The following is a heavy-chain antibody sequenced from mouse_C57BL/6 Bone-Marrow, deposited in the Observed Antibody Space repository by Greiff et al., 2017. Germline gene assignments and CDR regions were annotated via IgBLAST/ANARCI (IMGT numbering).Heavy chain of an antibody. D-gene: IGHD2-10*02. CDR2: IDPENGDT. CDR3: TTYGNLYYFDD. Sequence: VQLQQSGAELVRPGASVKLSCTASGFNIKDDYMHWVKQRPEQGLEWIGWIDPENGDTEYASKFQGKATITADTSSNTAYLQLSSLTSEDTAVYYCTTYGNLYYFDDWGQGTTLTVSS. V-gene: IGHV14-4*01. J-gene: IGHJ2*01. CDR1: GFNIKDDY.